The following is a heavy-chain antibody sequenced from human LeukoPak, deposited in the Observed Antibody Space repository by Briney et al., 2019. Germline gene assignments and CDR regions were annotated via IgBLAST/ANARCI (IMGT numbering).Heavy chain of an antibody. J-gene: IGHJ4*02. CDR3: ARERSGSYSIAVDY. CDR2: ISSSGSTI. D-gene: IGHD3-10*01. Sequence: PGGSLRLSCAASGFTFSSYEMNWVRQAPGKGLEWVSYISSSGSTIYYADSVKGRFTISRDNAKNSLYLQMNSLRAEDTTVYYCARERSGSYSIAVDYWGQGTLVTVSS. V-gene: IGHV3-48*03. CDR1: GFTFSSYE.